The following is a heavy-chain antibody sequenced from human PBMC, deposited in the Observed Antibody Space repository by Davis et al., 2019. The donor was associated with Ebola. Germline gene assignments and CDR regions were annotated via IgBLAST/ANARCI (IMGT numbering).Heavy chain of an antibody. CDR2: IHFSGST. Sequence: GSLRLSCAASGFTFSSYAMSWVRQTPGKGLEWIGNIHFSGSTDYNSSLKSRVSISLDTSKNQFSLKVQSVTAADTAVYYCARDAGYRTGYGSYYAMDVWGQGTLVTVSS. V-gene: IGHV4-59*01. CDR3: ARDAGYRTGYGSYYAMDV. D-gene: IGHD3/OR15-3a*01. J-gene: IGHJ6*02. CDR1: GFTFSSYA.